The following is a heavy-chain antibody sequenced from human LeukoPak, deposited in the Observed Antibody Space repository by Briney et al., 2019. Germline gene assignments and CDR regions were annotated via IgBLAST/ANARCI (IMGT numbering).Heavy chain of an antibody. J-gene: IGHJ4*02. Sequence: GGSLRLSCAASGFTFSSYWMSWVRQAPEKGLEWVANINQGGSEKYYVDSVRGRFTISRDNAKNSLYLQMNSLRAEDTAVYYCARDGSGYSYGFIYGDAYYFDYWGQGTLVTVSS. CDR1: GFTFSSYW. CDR2: INQGGSEK. V-gene: IGHV3-7*01. D-gene: IGHD5-18*01. CDR3: ARDGSGYSYGFIYGDAYYFDY.